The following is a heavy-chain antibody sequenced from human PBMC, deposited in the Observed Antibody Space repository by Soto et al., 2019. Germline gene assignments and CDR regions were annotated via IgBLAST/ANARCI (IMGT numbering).Heavy chain of an antibody. CDR3: ARDINRATTVLYYYYGMDV. CDR2: IWYDGSNK. D-gene: IGHD4-17*01. Sequence: GGSLRLSCAASGFTFSSYGMHWVRQAPGKGLEWVAVIWYDGSNKYYADSVKGRFTISRDNSKNTLYLQMNSLRAEDTAVYYCARDINRATTVLYYYYGMDVWGQGTTVTVSS. CDR1: GFTFSSYG. J-gene: IGHJ6*02. V-gene: IGHV3-33*01.